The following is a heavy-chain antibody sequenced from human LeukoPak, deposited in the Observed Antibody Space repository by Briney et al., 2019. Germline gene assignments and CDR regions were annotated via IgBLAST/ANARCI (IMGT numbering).Heavy chain of an antibody. J-gene: IGHJ4*02. Sequence: SETLSLTCTVSGGSSDIYYWTWIRQSPGKGLEWIGYIHYSGITNYYPSLESRVTMSIDTSKNQFSPKLSSVTAADTAVYYCARQAAGIPVWGPGTLVTVSS. CDR1: GGSSDIYY. D-gene: IGHD6-25*01. CDR3: ARQAAGIPV. V-gene: IGHV4-59*01. CDR2: IHYSGIT.